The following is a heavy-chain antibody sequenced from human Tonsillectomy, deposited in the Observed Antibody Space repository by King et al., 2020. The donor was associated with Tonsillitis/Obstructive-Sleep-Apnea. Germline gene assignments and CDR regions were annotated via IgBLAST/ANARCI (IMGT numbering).Heavy chain of an antibody. CDR1: GFTFGDFV. CDR3: SRDLAELEPSFGY. CDR2: IRSKAYGGTT. Sequence: MQLVQSGGGLVNPGRSLRLSCTASGFTFGDFVMSWFRQAPGMGLEWVAFIRSKAYGGTTEYAASVKGRFTISRDDSKRIAYLQMNSLKTEDTAVYYCSRDLAELEPSFGYWGQGTLVTVSS. V-gene: IGHV3-49*05. D-gene: IGHD1-7*01. J-gene: IGHJ4*02.